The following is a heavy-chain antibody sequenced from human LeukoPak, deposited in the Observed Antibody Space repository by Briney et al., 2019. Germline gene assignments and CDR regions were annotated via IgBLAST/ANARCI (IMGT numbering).Heavy chain of an antibody. CDR3: AKAAGTGTNWFDP. J-gene: IGHJ5*02. CDR1: GFTFNADD. CDR2: INWNGIGT. Sequence: PGGSLRLSCTASGFTFNADDMSWVRQAPGKGLEWVSGINWNGIGTGYADSVKGRFTISRDNSKNTLYLQMNSLRAEDTAVYYCAKAAGTGTNWFDPWGQGTLVTVSS. V-gene: IGHV3-20*04. D-gene: IGHD1-7*01.